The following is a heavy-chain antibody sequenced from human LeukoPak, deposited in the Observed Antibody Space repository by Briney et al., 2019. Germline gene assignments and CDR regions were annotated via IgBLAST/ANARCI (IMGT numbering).Heavy chain of an antibody. D-gene: IGHD6-6*01. J-gene: IGHJ6*02. CDR1: GFTVNSNY. CDR3: ARDPYSSTWSYGMDV. V-gene: IGHV3-7*05. CDR2: IKQDGSEE. Sequence: GSLRLSCAASGFTVNSNYMSWVRQAPGKGLEWVANIKQDGSEEVYVDSVRGRFTISRDNTKNSLFLQMNTLRAEDTAVYYCARDPYSSTWSYGMDVWGQGTTVTVSS.